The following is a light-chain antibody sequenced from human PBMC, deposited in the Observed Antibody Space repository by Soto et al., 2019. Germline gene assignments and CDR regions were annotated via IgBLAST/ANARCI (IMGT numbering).Light chain of an antibody. CDR1: QSVSSNY. CDR2: GAS. Sequence: EIVLTQSPGTLSLSPGERATLSCRASQSVSSNYLAWYQHKPGQAPRLLIYGASSRATGIPDRFSGSGSGTDFTLTISRLEPEDFAVFYCQQYGSPPPTFGGGTKVDI. CDR3: QQYGSPPPT. V-gene: IGKV3-20*01. J-gene: IGKJ4*01.